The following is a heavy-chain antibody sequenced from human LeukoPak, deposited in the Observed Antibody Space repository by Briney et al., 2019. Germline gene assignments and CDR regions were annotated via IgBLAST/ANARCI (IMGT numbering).Heavy chain of an antibody. Sequence: PGGSLRLSCAASGFTFSSYSMNWVRQAPGKGLEWVSYISNSGTTIYYADSVKGRFTISRDNSKNTLYLQMNCLRAEDTVIYYCAKTSGWYYFDYWGQGTLVTVSS. D-gene: IGHD6-19*01. CDR3: AKTSGWYYFDY. J-gene: IGHJ4*02. CDR2: ISNSGTTI. V-gene: IGHV3-48*01. CDR1: GFTFSSYS.